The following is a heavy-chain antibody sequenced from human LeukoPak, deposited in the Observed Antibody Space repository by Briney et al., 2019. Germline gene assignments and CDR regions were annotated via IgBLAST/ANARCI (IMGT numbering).Heavy chain of an antibody. D-gene: IGHD3-22*01. CDR2: ISGSGGST. CDR3: AKDDGTYYYDSSGYYPFDY. Sequence: QPGGSLRLSCAASGFTFSSYAMSWVRQAPGKGLEWVSAISGSGGSTYYADSVKGRFTISRDNSKNTLYLQMNSLRAEDTAVYYCAKDDGTYYYDSSGYYPFDYWGQGTLVTVSS. J-gene: IGHJ4*02. CDR1: GFTFSSYA. V-gene: IGHV3-23*01.